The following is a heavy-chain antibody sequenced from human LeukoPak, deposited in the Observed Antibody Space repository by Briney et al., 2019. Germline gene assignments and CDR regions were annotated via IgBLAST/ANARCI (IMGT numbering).Heavy chain of an antibody. Sequence: TSETLSLTCTVSGDSISSSNCYWGWIRQPPGKGLEWIGSIYFSGGTYYNASLKSRVTISVDTSKNQFSLKLSSVTAADTAVYYCAKRPVRGIPNWFDPWGQGSLVTVSS. D-gene: IGHD3-10*01. CDR1: GDSISSSNCY. CDR3: AKRPVRGIPNWFDP. V-gene: IGHV4-39*07. J-gene: IGHJ5*02. CDR2: IYFSGGT.